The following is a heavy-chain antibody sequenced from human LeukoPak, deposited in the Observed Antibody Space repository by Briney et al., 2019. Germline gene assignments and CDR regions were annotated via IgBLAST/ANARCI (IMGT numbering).Heavy chain of an antibody. Sequence: GETLQISCQGSGYSFTSYWIGWVRQMPGKGLEWMGIIYPGDSDTRYSPSFQGQVTISADKSISTAYLQWSSLKASDTGMYYCARRLNYYDSSGSFLAFDIWGQGTMVTVSS. J-gene: IGHJ3*02. CDR3: ARRLNYYDSSGSFLAFDI. CDR1: GYSFTSYW. D-gene: IGHD3-22*01. V-gene: IGHV5-51*01. CDR2: IYPGDSDT.